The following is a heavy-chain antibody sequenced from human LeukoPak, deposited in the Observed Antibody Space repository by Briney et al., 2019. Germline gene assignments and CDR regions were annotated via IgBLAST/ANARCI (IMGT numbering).Heavy chain of an antibody. CDR1: GFAFSSYD. J-gene: IGHJ5*02. CDR2: MWYDESNK. V-gene: IGHV3-33*01. CDR3: AREGYLGYCSGGSCFNWFDP. Sequence: PGGSLRLSCAASGFAFSSYDMHWVRQAPGKGLEWVAVMWYDESNKYYADSVKGRFTISRDNSKNTLYLQMNSLRAEDTAVYYCAREGYLGYCSGGSCFNWFDPWGQGTLVTVSS. D-gene: IGHD2-15*01.